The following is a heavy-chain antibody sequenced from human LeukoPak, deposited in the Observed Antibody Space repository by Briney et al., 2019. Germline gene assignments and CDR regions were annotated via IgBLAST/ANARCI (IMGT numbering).Heavy chain of an antibody. V-gene: IGHV4-4*02. CDR2: IYHSGST. Sequence: PSETLSLTCAVSGGSISSSNWWSWVRQPPGKGLEWIGEIYHSGSTNYNPSLKSRVTISVDTSKNQFSLKLSSVTAADTAVYYCARDQTVEYYGSGIHSDNWFDPWGQGTLVTVSS. CDR3: ARDQTVEYYGSGIHSDNWFDP. CDR1: GGSISSSNW. D-gene: IGHD3-10*01. J-gene: IGHJ5*02.